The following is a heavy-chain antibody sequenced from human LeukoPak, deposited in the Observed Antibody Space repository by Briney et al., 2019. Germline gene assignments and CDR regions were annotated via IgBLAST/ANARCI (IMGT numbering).Heavy chain of an antibody. CDR2: VYYYGST. J-gene: IGHJ4*02. CDR3: ARIYSSSALGYSDY. V-gene: IGHV4-39*01. Sequence: PSETLSLTCTVSGGSISSSNYYWGWIRQPPGKGLECIGSVYYYGSTYYNPSLKSRVTISVDTSKNQFSLRLTSVTAADTAVYYCARIYSSSALGYSDYWGQGTLLTVSS. D-gene: IGHD3-22*01. CDR1: GGSISSSNYY.